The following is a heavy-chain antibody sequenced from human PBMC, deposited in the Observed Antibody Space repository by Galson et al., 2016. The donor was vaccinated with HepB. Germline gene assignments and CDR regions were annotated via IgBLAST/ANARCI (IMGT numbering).Heavy chain of an antibody. CDR2: ISYSGST. D-gene: IGHD2-8*02. CDR1: GGSIISNNYY. V-gene: IGHV4-39*01. Sequence: SETLSLTCTVSGGSIISNNYYWGWIRQPPGKGLEWIGSISYSGSTYYNPSLKSRVTMSVDTSKNQFSLKLNSVTAADTAVYYCASQGSPDVVVGVFPLWFRSWGQGTLVTVSP. J-gene: IGHJ5*01. CDR3: ASQGSPDVVVGVFPLWFRS.